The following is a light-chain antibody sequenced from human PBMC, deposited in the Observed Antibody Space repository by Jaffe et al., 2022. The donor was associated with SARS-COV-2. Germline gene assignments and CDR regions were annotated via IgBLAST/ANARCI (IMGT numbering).Light chain of an antibody. CDR2: DVS. V-gene: IGLV2-14*01. Sequence: QSALTQPASVSGSPGQSITISCTGTNSDSDVGGYNYVSWYQQHPGKAPKLMIYDVSNRPSGVSNRFSGSTSGNTASLTISGLQAEDEADYYCSSYTSSSLLYVFGTGTKVTVL. J-gene: IGLJ1*01. CDR3: SSYTSSSLLYV. CDR1: NSDSDVGGYNY.